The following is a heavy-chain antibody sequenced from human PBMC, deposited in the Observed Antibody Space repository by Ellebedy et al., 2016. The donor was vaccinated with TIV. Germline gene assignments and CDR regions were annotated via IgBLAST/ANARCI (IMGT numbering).Heavy chain of an antibody. Sequence: GGSLRLXCVGSGFTFGNHWMHWIRQAPGKGPEWVSRISPDGTYTTYADSVWGRFTMSRDNVKEMMYLQMRSLSGEDTGVYYCLIGFIEGFDPWGQGTLVTVSS. CDR3: LIGFIEGFDP. CDR1: GFTFGNHW. J-gene: IGHJ5*02. CDR2: ISPDGTYT. V-gene: IGHV3-74*03. D-gene: IGHD2-15*01.